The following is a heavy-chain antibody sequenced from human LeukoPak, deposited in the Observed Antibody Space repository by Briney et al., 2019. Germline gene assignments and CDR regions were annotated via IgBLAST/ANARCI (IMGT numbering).Heavy chain of an antibody. V-gene: IGHV1-69*04. D-gene: IGHD6-13*01. CDR1: GCTFSSYA. CDR2: IIPILGIA. CDR3: ARGLSSSRLGGWFDP. Sequence: SVKVSCKASGCTFSSYAIRWVRQAPGQGLEWMGRIIPILGIANYAQKFQGRVTITADKSTSTAYMELSRLRSEDTAVYYCARGLSSSRLGGWFDPWRQGTLVTVSS. J-gene: IGHJ5*02.